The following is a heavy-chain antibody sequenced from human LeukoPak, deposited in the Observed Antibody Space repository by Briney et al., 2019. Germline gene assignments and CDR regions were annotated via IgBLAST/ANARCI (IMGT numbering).Heavy chain of an antibody. J-gene: IGHJ5*02. CDR1: GFTFSSYA. CDR3: AKSLAVPVPTARMLFVP. CDR2: ISDYGAGT. D-gene: IGHD2-2*01. V-gene: IGHV3-23*01. Sequence: GGSLRLSCAASGFTFSSYAMRWVRQAPGKGLEWVSIISDYGAGTYYADSVQGRFTISRDNSKNTLYLQMNSLRAEDTAVYYCAKSLAVPVPTARMLFVPWGQGTLVTV.